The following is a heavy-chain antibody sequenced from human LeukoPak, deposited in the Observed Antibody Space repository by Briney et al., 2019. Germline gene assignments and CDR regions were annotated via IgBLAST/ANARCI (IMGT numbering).Heavy chain of an antibody. CDR3: VKDLLFGVPDS. CDR1: GFIFSTYA. Sequence: QTGGSLRLSCAASGFIFSTYAMSWVPQAPGKGLEWVSALRGSGGTTYYADSVKGRFTIYRDNHKNTLILQMNSLRAEDTAVYYCVKDLLFGVPDSWGQGTLVTVPS. CDR2: LRGSGGTT. J-gene: IGHJ5*01. D-gene: IGHD3-3*01. V-gene: IGHV3-23*01.